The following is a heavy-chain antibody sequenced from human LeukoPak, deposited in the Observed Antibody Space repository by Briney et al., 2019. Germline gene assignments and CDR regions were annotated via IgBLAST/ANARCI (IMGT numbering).Heavy chain of an antibody. CDR1: GDSISSWY. V-gene: IGHV4-4*07. CDR3: ARGPPPDFDY. J-gene: IGHJ4*02. Sequence: SETLSLTCTVSGDSISSWYWSWIRQPAGKGLEWIGRIHPSGSTNYDPSLKSRVTLSVDTSKNQFSLKLNSVTAADTAVYYCARGPPPDFDYWGRGTLVTVSS. CDR2: IHPSGST.